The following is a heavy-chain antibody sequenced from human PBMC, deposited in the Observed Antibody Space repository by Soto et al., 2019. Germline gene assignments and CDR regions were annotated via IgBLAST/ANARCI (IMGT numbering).Heavy chain of an antibody. CDR1: GFTFSSYS. V-gene: IGHV3-21*01. CDR2: SSSSRSDI. J-gene: IGHJ5*02. Sequence: GGSLRLSCAASGFTFSSYSMNWVRQAPGTGLEWVSSSSSSRSDIYYADSVKGRFTISRDNAKNSLYLQMNSLRAEDTAVYYCARPLYSGSYQPIPWGQGTPVTVSS. D-gene: IGHD1-26*01. CDR3: ARPLYSGSYQPIP.